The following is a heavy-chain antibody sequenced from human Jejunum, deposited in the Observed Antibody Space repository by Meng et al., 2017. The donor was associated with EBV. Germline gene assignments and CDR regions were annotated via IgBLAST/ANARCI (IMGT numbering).Heavy chain of an antibody. CDR1: GDSIDSRNW. D-gene: IGHD2-21*02. J-gene: IGHJ4*02. V-gene: IGHV4-4*02. Sequence: QWPLRVSGPGLVKPSGTLSLTCAVSGDSIDSRNWWSWVRQSPERGLEWIGEIYYSGSTNYNPSLKSRVTILVDRSENHFSLHLSSVTAADTAVYYCVRGGDYCLVYWGQGTLVTVSS. CDR2: IYYSGST. CDR3: VRGGDYCLVY.